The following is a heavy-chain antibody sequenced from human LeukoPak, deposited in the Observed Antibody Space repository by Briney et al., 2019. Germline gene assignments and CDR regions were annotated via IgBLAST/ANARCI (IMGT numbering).Heavy chain of an antibody. J-gene: IGHJ6*02. CDR1: GFTFSSYA. D-gene: IGHD6-13*01. CDR2: ISGSGGST. CDR3: ATDSAWVGAAGTGSYYYYGMDV. Sequence: GGSLRLSCAASGFTFSSYAMSWVRQAPGKGLEWVSAISGSGGSTYYADSVKGRFTISRDNSKNTLYLQMNSLRAEDTAVYYCATDSAWVGAAGTGSYYYYGMDVWGQGTTVTVSS. V-gene: IGHV3-23*01.